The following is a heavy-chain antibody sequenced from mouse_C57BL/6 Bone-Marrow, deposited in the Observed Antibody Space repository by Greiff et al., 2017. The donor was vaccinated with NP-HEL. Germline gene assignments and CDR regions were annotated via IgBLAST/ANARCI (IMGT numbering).Heavy chain of an antibody. CDR2: FYPGSGSI. CDR1: GYAFTEYT. D-gene: IGHD2-3*01. J-gene: IGHJ2*01. V-gene: IGHV1-62-2*01. CDR3: ARHEGDGYYDYFDY. Sequence: VQLQQSGAELVKPGAEGKGGGRVSGYAFTEYTIHWVKQRSGQGLEWIGWFYPGSGSIKYNEKFKDKATLTADKSSSTVYMELSRLTSEDSAVYFCARHEGDGYYDYFDYWGQGTTLTVSS.